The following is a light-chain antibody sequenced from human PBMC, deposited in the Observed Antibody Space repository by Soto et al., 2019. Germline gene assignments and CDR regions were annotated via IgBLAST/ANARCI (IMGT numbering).Light chain of an antibody. CDR3: QAWDSSTAV. V-gene: IGLV3-1*01. CDR2: QDT. Sequence: SYELTQPPSVSVSPGQTASITCSGDKLGHKYVCWYQQKPGQSPVLVIYQDTTRPSGIPERFSGSNSGNTATLTIRGTQAMDEADYYCQAWDSSTAVFGGGTKVTVL. J-gene: IGLJ2*01. CDR1: KLGHKY.